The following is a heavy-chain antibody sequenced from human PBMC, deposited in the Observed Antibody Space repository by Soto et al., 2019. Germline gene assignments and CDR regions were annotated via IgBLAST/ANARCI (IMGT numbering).Heavy chain of an antibody. CDR1: GGTFSSYA. D-gene: IGHD3-16*01. V-gene: IGHV1-69*13. J-gene: IGHJ4*02. Sequence: ASVKVSCKASGGTFSSYAISWVRQAPGQGLEWMGGIIPIFGTANYAQKFQGRVTITADESTSTAYMELSSLRSGDTAVYYCARSQLRLEGYYFDYWGQGTLVTVSS. CDR3: ARSQLRLEGYYFDY. CDR2: IIPIFGTA.